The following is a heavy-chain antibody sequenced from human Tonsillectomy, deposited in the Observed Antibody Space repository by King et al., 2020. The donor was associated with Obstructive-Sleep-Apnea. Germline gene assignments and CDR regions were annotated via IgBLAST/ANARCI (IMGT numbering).Heavy chain of an antibody. V-gene: IGHV3-23*04. CDR3: ARFFRLYGDYDSGENV. CDR2: ISASGGST. D-gene: IGHD4-17*01. CDR1: GFSFSSYA. Sequence: VQLVESGGGLVQPGGSLRLSCAASGFSFSSYAMSWVRQAPGKGLEWVSAISASGGSTYFAGSVKGRFSVSRDNSKNTLYLRMNSLRVEDTAVYYCARFFRLYGDYDSGENVXGQGTTVTVSS. J-gene: IGHJ6*02.